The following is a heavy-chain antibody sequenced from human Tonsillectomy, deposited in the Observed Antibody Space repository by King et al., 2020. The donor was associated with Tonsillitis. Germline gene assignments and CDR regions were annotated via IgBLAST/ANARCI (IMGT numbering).Heavy chain of an antibody. CDR2: ISSSSSYI. Sequence: DVQLVESGGGLVKPGGSLRLSCAASGFTFSSYSMNWVRQAPGKGREWVSSISSSSSYIYYVDSGKGRFTISRDNAKKSLYLQMNSLRAEDTAVYYCARVSSGWYPFDYWGQGTLVTVSS. CDR1: GFTFSSYS. D-gene: IGHD6-19*01. CDR3: ARVSSGWYPFDY. V-gene: IGHV3-21*01. J-gene: IGHJ4*02.